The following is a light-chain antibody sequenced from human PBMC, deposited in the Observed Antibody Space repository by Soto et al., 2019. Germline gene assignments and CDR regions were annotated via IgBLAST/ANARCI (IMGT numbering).Light chain of an antibody. J-gene: IGLJ3*02. V-gene: IGLV1-40*01. Sequence: QSVLTQPPSVSGAPGQRVTISCTGSSSNIGAGYDVHWYQQLPGTAPKLLIYGNSNRPSGVPDRFSGSKSGTSASLAITGLQAEDEADYSCQSYARSLSAWVFGGGTKLTVL. CDR1: SSNIGAGYD. CDR3: QSYARSLSAWV. CDR2: GNS.